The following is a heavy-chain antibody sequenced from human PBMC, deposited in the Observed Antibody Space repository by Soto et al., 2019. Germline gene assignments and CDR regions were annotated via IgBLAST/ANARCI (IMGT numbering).Heavy chain of an antibody. D-gene: IGHD6-19*01. CDR3: AAVADPGRYYFDY. V-gene: IGHV1-18*01. CDR1: CCTFTSFG. Sequence: VSCFASCCTFTSFGIYWVRQAPGQGLELMGLISAYNGNTNYAQKLQGRVTMTTDTSTSTAYMELRSSVTAADSAVYYCAAVADPGRYYFDYWGQGTLVTVSS. CDR2: ISAYNGNT. J-gene: IGHJ4*02.